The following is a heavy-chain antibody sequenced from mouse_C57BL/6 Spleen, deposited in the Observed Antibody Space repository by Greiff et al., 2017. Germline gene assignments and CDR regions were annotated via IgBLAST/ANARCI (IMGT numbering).Heavy chain of an antibody. CDR3: ARNTVVAPFDY. CDR1: GYAFSSYW. D-gene: IGHD1-1*01. V-gene: IGHV1-80*01. CDR2: IYPGDGDT. J-gene: IGHJ2*01. Sequence: VQLQQSGAELVKPGASVKISCKASGYAFSSYWMNWVKQRPGKGLEWIGQIYPGDGDTNYNGKFKGKATLTADKSSSTAYMQLSSLTSEDSAVYFCARNTVVAPFDYWGQGTTLTVSS.